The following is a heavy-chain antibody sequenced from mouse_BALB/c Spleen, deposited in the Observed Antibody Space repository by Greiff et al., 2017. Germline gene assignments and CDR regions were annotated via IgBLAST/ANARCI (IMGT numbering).Heavy chain of an antibody. D-gene: IGHD1-1*01. J-gene: IGHJ1*01. CDR3: ARRYGSSYWYFDV. CDR1: GYTFTDYE. V-gene: IGHV1-15*01. Sequence: VQLQQSGAELVRPGASVTLSCKASGYTFTDYEMHWVKQTPVHGLEWIGAIDPETGGTAYNQKFKGKATLTVDKSSSTAYMELRSLTSEDTAVYYCARRYGSSYWYFDVWGAGTTVTVSS. CDR2: IDPETGGT.